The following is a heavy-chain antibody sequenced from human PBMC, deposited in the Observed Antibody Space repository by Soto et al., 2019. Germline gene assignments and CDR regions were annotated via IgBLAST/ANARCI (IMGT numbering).Heavy chain of an antibody. V-gene: IGHV3-21*06. CDR1: GFTFTRYS. Sequence: EVQLVESGGGLVKPGGSLRLSCAASGFTFTRYSMNWVRQAPGKGLEWVSSISSTTNYIYYGDSMKGRFTISRDNAKNSLYLEMNSLRAEDTAVYYCARDSEDLTSIFDCWCQGTLLTVSS. CDR2: ISSTTNYI. CDR3: ARDSEDLTSIFDC. J-gene: IGHJ4*02.